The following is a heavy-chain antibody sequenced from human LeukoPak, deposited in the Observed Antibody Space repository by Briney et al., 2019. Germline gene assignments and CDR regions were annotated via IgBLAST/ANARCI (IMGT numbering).Heavy chain of an antibody. CDR3: ARQNHYYYYMDV. CDR1: GYFFIRHW. CDR2: IHPEDSYS. Sequence: GESLKISCKASGYFFIRHWIGGVRQLPGKALEWMGVIHPEDSYSRYNAAFQGQATLSVDESTSTAYLQLSSLKASDTAIYYCARQNHYYYYMDVWGRGTTVTVSS. V-gene: IGHV5-51*01. J-gene: IGHJ6*03.